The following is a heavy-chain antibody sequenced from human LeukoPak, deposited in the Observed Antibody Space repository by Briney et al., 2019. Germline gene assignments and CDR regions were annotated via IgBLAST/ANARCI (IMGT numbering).Heavy chain of an antibody. Sequence: GGSLRLSCAASGFTFSSYGMHWVRQAPGKGLEWVAFIRCDGSNKYYADSVKGRFTISRDNSKNTLYLQTNSLRAEDTAVYYCAKVGSSAFDYWGQGTLVTVSS. CDR1: GFTFSSYG. J-gene: IGHJ4*02. V-gene: IGHV3-30*02. CDR3: AKVGSSAFDY. CDR2: IRCDGSNK. D-gene: IGHD6-6*01.